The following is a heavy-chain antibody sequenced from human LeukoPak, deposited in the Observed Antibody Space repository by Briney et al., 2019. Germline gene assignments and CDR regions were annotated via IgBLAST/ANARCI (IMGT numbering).Heavy chain of an antibody. V-gene: IGHV5-51*01. Sequence: GEALQISFKGSGYSFTSYWIGWVRPMPGKGGEWMGIIYPGDSDTRYSPSFQGQVTISADKSISTAYLQWSSLKASDTAMYYCARGGDSSSWYVGDWFDPWGQGTLVTVSS. J-gene: IGHJ5*02. CDR1: GYSFTSYW. D-gene: IGHD6-13*01. CDR3: ARGGDSSSWYVGDWFDP. CDR2: IYPGDSDT.